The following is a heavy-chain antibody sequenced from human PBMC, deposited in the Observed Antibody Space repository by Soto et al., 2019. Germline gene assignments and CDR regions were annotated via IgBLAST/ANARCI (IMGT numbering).Heavy chain of an antibody. CDR2: ISYDGSNK. CDR1: GFTFSSYG. J-gene: IGHJ4*02. D-gene: IGHD1-26*01. CDR3: AKDLWVGWELLGPNYFDY. Sequence: GGSLRLSCAASGFTFSSYGMHWVRQAPGKGLEWVAVISYDGSNKYYADSVKGRFTISRDNSKNTLYLQMNSLRAEDTAVYYCAKDLWVGWELLGPNYFDYWGQGTLVTVSS. V-gene: IGHV3-30*18.